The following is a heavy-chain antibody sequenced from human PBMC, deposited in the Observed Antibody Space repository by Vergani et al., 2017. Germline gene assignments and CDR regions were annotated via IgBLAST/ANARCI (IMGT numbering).Heavy chain of an antibody. J-gene: IGHJ4*02. V-gene: IGHV3-43*01. CDR1: GFTFDDYT. CDR2: ISWDGGST. Sequence: VQLVESGGGLVKPGGSLRLSCAASGFTFDDYTMHWVRQAPGKGLEWVSLISWDGGSTYYADSVKGRFTISRDNSKNSLYLQMNSLRTEDTALYYCAKDKRRASTPGYFDYWGQGTLVTVSS. CDR3: AKDKRRASTPGYFDY.